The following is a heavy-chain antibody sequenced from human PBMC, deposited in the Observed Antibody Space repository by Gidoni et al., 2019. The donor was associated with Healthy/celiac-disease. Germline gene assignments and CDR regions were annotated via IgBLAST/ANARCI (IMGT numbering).Heavy chain of an antibody. CDR3: AREPAQKSYYYYYGMDV. CDR2: MNPNSGNT. V-gene: IGHV1-8*01. Sequence: QVQLVQSGAEVKKPGASVKVSCKASGYTFTSYDINWVRQATGQGLEWMGWMNPNSGNTGYAQKFQGRVTMTRNTSISTAYMELSSLRSEDTAVYYCAREPAQKSYYYYYGMDVWGQGTTVTVSS. J-gene: IGHJ6*02. CDR1: GYTFTSYD. D-gene: IGHD2-15*01.